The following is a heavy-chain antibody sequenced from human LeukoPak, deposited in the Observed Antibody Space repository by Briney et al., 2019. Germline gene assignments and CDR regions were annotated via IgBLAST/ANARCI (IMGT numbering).Heavy chain of an antibody. D-gene: IGHD3-10*01. CDR1: GFTFSTYW. V-gene: IGHV3-74*03. Sequence: GGSLRLSCTASGFTFSTYWINWVRQSPGKGLVWVALINGDGSTTTHADSVKGRFTISRDNAKNTAYLQMSSLRDEDTAVYFCARDYAGSPDYWGQGTLVTVSA. J-gene: IGHJ4*02. CDR3: ARDYAGSPDY. CDR2: INGDGSTT.